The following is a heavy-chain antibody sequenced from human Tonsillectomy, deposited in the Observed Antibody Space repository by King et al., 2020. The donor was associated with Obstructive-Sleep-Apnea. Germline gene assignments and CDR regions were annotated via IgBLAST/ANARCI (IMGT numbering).Heavy chain of an antibody. CDR2: IKQDGSEK. J-gene: IGHJ4*02. V-gene: IGHV3-7*03. CDR1: GFTFSSYW. CDR3: ARGDSNILADYYPSDY. Sequence: QLVQSGGGLVQPGGSLRLSCAASGFTFSSYWMSWVRQAPGKGLEWVANIKQDGSEKYYVDSVKGRFTISRDNAKNSLYLQMNSLRAEDTAVYYCARGDSNILADYYPSDYWGQGSPVTVSS. D-gene: IGHD3-9*01.